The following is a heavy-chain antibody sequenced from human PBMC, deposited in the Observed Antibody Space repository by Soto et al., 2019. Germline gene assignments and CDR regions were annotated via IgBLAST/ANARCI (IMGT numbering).Heavy chain of an antibody. CDR2: ISVYNGCT. CDR1: GYSFATSG. V-gene: IGHV1-18*01. J-gene: IGHJ4*02. CDR3: ARAGQYYDASGYAD. Sequence: QVKLVQSGTEVKKPGASIKVSCKASGYSFATSGMTWVRQTPGQGLEWMGWISVYNGCTNYDQNHQDRVTMTTDTSTNTAYLEVRNLRSDDTAVYYCARAGQYYDASGYADWGQGTLVTVSS. D-gene: IGHD3-22*01.